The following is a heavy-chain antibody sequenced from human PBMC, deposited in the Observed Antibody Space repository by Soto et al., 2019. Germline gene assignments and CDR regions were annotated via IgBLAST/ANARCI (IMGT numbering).Heavy chain of an antibody. J-gene: IGHJ4*02. V-gene: IGHV4-4*02. CDR2: IYHSGSN. CDR1: GASISSNNW. Sequence: QVQLQESGPGLVKPSGTLSLTCAVSGASISSNNWWSWVRQPPGKGLQRIGEIYHSGSNNYNPSLESRDTISIDKSKNQLSLNLSSVTAADTAVYYCARSTVTEDYWGQGPLVTVSS. D-gene: IGHD4-17*01. CDR3: ARSTVTEDY.